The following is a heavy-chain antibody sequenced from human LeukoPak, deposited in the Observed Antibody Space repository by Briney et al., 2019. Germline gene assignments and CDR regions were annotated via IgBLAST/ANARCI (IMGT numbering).Heavy chain of an antibody. J-gene: IGHJ4*02. CDR1: GGSISSYY. CDR2: IYYSGST. D-gene: IGHD2-2*01. V-gene: IGHV4-30-4*08. Sequence: PSETLSLTCTVSGGSISSYYWSWIRQPPGKGLEWIGYIYYSGSTYYNPSLKSRVTISVDTSKNQFSLKLSSVTAADTAVYYCARDTDPHCSSTSCYSYWGQGTLVTVSS. CDR3: ARDTDPHCSSTSCYSY.